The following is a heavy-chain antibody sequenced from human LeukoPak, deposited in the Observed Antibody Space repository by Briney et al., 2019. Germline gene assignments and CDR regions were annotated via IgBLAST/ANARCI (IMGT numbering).Heavy chain of an antibody. Sequence: GGSLRLSCAASGFTFSSYAMSWVRQAPGKGLEWVSAISGSGGSTYYADSVKGRFTISRDNSKNTLYLQMNSLRAEDTAVYYCAKILRLVGSYYFGDAFDIWGQGTMVTVSS. D-gene: IGHD1-26*01. CDR3: AKILRLVGSYYFGDAFDI. V-gene: IGHV3-23*01. J-gene: IGHJ3*02. CDR2: ISGSGGST. CDR1: GFTFSSYA.